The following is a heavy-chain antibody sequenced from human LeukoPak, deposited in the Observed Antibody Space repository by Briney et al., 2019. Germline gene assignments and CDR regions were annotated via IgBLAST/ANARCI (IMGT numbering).Heavy chain of an antibody. Sequence: GGSLRLSCAASGFTFSDYYMSWIRQAPGKGLEWVSYISSSGSTIYYADSVKGRFTISRDNSKNTLYLQMNSLRAEDTAVYYCARSEWELRDAFDIWGQGTMVTVSS. CDR3: ARSEWELRDAFDI. V-gene: IGHV3-11*04. D-gene: IGHD1-26*01. CDR1: GFTFSDYY. J-gene: IGHJ3*02. CDR2: ISSSGSTI.